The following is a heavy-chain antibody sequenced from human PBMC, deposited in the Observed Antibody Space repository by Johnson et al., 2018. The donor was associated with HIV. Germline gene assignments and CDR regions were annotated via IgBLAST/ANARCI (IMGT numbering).Heavy chain of an antibody. V-gene: IGHV3-30*02. CDR3: AKVGGRHDYGDYLGSFDI. CDR1: GFTFSSYG. J-gene: IGHJ3*02. D-gene: IGHD4-17*01. CDR2: IRYDGSNK. Sequence: QMLLVESGGGVVQPGGSLRLSCAASGFTFSSYGMHWVRQDPGKGLEWVAFIRYDGSNKYYADSVKGRFTISRDNSKNTLYLQMNSLRAVVTAVYYCAKVGGRHDYGDYLGSFDIWGQGTMVTVSS.